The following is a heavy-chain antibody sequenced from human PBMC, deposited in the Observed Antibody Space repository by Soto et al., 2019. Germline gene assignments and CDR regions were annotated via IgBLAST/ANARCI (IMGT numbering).Heavy chain of an antibody. Sequence: ASVKVSCKASGFTFTRSAVQWVRQARGQRLEWIGWVVVNSGNTNYAQKFQDRVTITRDMSTSTSYMELTSLGSEDTAVYYCATESPVLPFTAGAYYYYNGMDVWGQGTTVTVSS. V-gene: IGHV1-58*01. CDR3: ATESPVLPFTAGAYYYYNGMDV. J-gene: IGHJ6*02. D-gene: IGHD2-2*01. CDR2: VVVNSGNT. CDR1: GFTFTRSA.